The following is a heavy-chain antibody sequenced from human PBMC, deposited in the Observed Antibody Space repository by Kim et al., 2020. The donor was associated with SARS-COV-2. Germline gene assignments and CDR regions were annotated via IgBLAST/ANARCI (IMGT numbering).Heavy chain of an antibody. J-gene: IGHJ4*02. CDR2: IYYSGRT. Sequence: SETLSLTCTVSGGSISSYYWSWIRQPPGKGLEWIGYIYYSGRTNYNPSLKSRVTISVDTSKNPFSLKLSSVTAADTAVYYCARGGLPVYDILTGSGNSEIDYWGQGTLVTVSS. CDR1: GGSISSYY. V-gene: IGHV4-59*01. CDR3: ARGGLPVYDILTGSGNSEIDY. D-gene: IGHD3-9*01.